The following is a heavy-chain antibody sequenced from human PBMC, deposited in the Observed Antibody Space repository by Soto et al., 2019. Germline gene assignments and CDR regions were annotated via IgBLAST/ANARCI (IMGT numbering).Heavy chain of an antibody. CDR3: ARHGVDYGDYASYYYYGMDV. J-gene: IGHJ6*02. Sequence: QVQRQESGPGLVKPSETLSLTCTVSGGSISSSTYYWGWIRQPPGKGLEWIGFIYYSGSAYYNPSLKSRVTISIDTSKNQFSLKLTSVTAADTAVFYCARHGVDYGDYASYYYYGMDVWGRGTTVTVSS. V-gene: IGHV4-39*01. CDR2: IYYSGSA. D-gene: IGHD4-17*01. CDR1: GGSISSSTYY.